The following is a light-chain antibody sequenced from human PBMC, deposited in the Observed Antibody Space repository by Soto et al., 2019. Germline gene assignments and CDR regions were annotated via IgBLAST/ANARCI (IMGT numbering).Light chain of an antibody. J-gene: IGKJ2*01. CDR2: DAS. Sequence: EIVMTQSPATLSVSPGERATLSCRASQSVTNNLAWYQQKPGQAPRLLIYDASTRATGIPARFSGSGSGTEFTLTISSLQSEDFAVYYCQQYNNWPPYTFGQGTKLEIK. CDR3: QQYNNWPPYT. CDR1: QSVTNN. V-gene: IGKV3-15*01.